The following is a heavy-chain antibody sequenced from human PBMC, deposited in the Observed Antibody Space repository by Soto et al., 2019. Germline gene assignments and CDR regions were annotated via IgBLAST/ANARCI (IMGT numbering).Heavy chain of an antibody. J-gene: IGHJ4*02. Sequence: ASVKVSCKASGGTFSNHAVSWVRQAPGQGPEWMGGIIPLSGTTNYVQKFQGRVTITADESMTTAYMELSSLRYEDTAVYYCARGPDRSGFYLFDYWGQGTLVTSPQ. CDR1: GGTFSNHA. CDR3: ARGPDRSGFYLFDY. D-gene: IGHD3-22*01. V-gene: IGHV1-69*13. CDR2: IIPLSGTT.